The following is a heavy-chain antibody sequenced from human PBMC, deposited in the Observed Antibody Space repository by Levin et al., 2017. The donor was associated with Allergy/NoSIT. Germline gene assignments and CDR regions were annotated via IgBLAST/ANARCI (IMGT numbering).Heavy chain of an antibody. CDR2: ISYDGSNK. CDR3: AKDRGVVIIRYYFDY. D-gene: IGHD3-3*01. J-gene: IGHJ4*02. Sequence: GGSLRLSCAASGFTFSSYGMHWVRQAPGKGLEWVAVISYDGSNKYYADSVKGRFTISRDNSKNTLYLQMNSLRAEDTGVYYCAKDRGVVIIRYYFDYWGQGTLVTVSS. V-gene: IGHV3-30*18. CDR1: GFTFSSYG.